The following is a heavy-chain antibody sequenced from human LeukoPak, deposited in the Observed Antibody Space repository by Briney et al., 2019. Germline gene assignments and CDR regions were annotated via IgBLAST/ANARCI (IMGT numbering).Heavy chain of an antibody. Sequence: PGGSLRLSCAASGFIFSSCTINWVRQAPGKGLEWVSSISSSSSYIYYADSVKGRFTISRDNAKNSLFLQMNGLRAKDTALYFSARDYYSSSRHAFDLWGQGTMVTVSS. J-gene: IGHJ3*01. D-gene: IGHD6-13*01. V-gene: IGHV3-21*01. CDR1: GFIFSSCT. CDR2: ISSSSSYI. CDR3: ARDYYSSSRHAFDL.